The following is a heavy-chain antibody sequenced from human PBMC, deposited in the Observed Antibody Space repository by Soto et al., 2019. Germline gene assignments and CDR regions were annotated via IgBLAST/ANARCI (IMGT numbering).Heavy chain of an antibody. Sequence: EVQLVESGGGLVQPGGSLRLSCAASGFTFSSYWMSWVRQAPGKGLEWVANIKQDGSEKYYVDSVKGRFTISRDNAKNSLYLQMNSLRAEDTAVYYCASERGGIAAAGYVIPYYYYGMDVWGQGTTVTVSS. J-gene: IGHJ6*02. CDR2: IKQDGSEK. CDR1: GFTFSSYW. D-gene: IGHD6-13*01. V-gene: IGHV3-7*01. CDR3: ASERGGIAAAGYVIPYYYYGMDV.